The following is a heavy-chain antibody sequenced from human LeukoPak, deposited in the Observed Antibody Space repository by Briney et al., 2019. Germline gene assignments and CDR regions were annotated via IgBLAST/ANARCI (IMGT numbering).Heavy chain of an antibody. Sequence: SETLSLTCTVSGGSISFYYWSWIRQPPGKGLEWIGYIYYSGSANYNPSLESRVAISVDTSKNQFSLKLTSVTAADTAVYFCARDCNGGPCYGAFAVWGQGTLVTVSS. CDR3: ARDCNGGPCYGAFAV. CDR2: IYYSGSA. CDR1: GGSISFYY. J-gene: IGHJ4*02. V-gene: IGHV4-59*01. D-gene: IGHD2-15*01.